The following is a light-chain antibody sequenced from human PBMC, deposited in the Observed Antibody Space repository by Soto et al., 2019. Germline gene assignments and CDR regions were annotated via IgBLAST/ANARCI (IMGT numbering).Light chain of an antibody. V-gene: IGLV2-23*02. CDR3: CSSGGSPTYV. Sequence: QSVLTQPASVSGSPGQSITISCTESSSALGGFNYVSWYQHHPGKAPKLMIFEVNTRPLGVSNRFSGSKSGNTASLTISGLKVEDEADYYCCSSGGSPTYVFGTGTKVTVL. J-gene: IGLJ1*01. CDR2: EVN. CDR1: SSALGGFNY.